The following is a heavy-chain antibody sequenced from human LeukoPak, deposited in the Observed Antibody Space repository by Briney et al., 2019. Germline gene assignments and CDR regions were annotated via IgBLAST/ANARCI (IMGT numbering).Heavy chain of an antibody. Sequence: SETLSLTCAVYGGSFSGYYWSWIRQPPGKGLEWIGEINHSGSTNYNPSLKSRVTISVDTSKNQFSLKLSSVTAADTAVYYCARRIMITFGGVIVIDYFDYWGQGTLVTVSS. CDR1: GGSFSGYY. J-gene: IGHJ4*02. CDR3: ARRIMITFGGVIVIDYFDY. V-gene: IGHV4-34*01. D-gene: IGHD3-16*02. CDR2: INHSGST.